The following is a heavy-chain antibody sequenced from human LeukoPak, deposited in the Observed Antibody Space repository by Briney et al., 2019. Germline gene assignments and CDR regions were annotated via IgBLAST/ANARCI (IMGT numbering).Heavy chain of an antibody. V-gene: IGHV3-7*01. D-gene: IGHD2-15*01. Sequence: GGSLRLSCAASGFTVSSNPMNWVRQAPGTGLEWVANINPAGTETYYVDPVKGRFTISRDNAKNLLYLQMNSLRAEDTAVYYCARFGYVAAVDLWGQGTLVTVSS. CDR3: ARFGYVAAVDL. J-gene: IGHJ4*02. CDR2: INPAGTET. CDR1: GFTVSSNP.